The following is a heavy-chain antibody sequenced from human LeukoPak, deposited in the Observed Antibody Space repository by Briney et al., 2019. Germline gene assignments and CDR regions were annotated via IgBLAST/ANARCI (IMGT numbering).Heavy chain of an antibody. D-gene: IGHD4-23*01. CDR1: EFSVGSNY. Sequence: PGGSLRLSCAASEFSVGSNYMTWVRQAPGKGLEWVSLIYSGGSTYYADSVKGRFTISRDNSKNTLYLQMNSLRAEDTAVYYCAKSAPDYGGNGEGGQGTLVTVSS. CDR2: IYSGGST. CDR3: AKSAPDYGGNGE. J-gene: IGHJ4*02. V-gene: IGHV3-66*01.